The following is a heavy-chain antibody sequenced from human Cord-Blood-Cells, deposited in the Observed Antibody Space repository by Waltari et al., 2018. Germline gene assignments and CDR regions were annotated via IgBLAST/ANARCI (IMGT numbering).Heavy chain of an antibody. Sequence: QVQLQESGPGLVKPSQTLSLTCTVPGGPISSGDSYWRWIRQPPGKGPEGIGYIYYSGSTYYNPSLKSRVTISVDTSKNQFSLKLSSVTAADTAVYYCARVGSLGYCSSTSCPPRGAFDIWGQGTMVTVSS. V-gene: IGHV4-30-4*08. CDR3: ARVGSLGYCSSTSCPPRGAFDI. D-gene: IGHD2-2*01. J-gene: IGHJ3*02. CDR2: IYYSGST. CDR1: GGPISSGDSY.